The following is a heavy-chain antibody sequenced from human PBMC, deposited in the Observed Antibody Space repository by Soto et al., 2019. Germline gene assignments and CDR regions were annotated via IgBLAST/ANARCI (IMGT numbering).Heavy chain of an antibody. CDR1: WDNASSNSAA. Sequence: SQTLSLTCAISWDNASSNSAAWNCIRQSPSRGLEWLGRTYYRSRWYNDYAVSVKSRITVNPDTSKNQFSLHLNSVTPEDTAVYYGAGTTSLQWYYMDVWDKGTTVTVSS. J-gene: IGHJ6*03. D-gene: IGHD1-7*01. CDR3: AGTTSLQWYYMDV. CDR2: TYYRSRWYN. V-gene: IGHV6-1*01.